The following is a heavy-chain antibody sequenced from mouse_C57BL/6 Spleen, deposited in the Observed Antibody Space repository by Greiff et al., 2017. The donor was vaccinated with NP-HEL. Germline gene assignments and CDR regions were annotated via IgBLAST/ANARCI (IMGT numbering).Heavy chain of an antibody. CDR1: GYTFTSYW. CDR3: ARGFYYAMDY. V-gene: IGHV1-50*01. Sequence: QVQLKQSGAELVKPGASVKLSCKASGYTFTSYWMQWVKQRPGQGLEWIGEIDPSDSYTNYNQKFKGKATLTVDTSSSTAYMQLSSLTSEDSAVYYCARGFYYAMDYWGQGTSVTVSS. J-gene: IGHJ4*01. CDR2: IDPSDSYT.